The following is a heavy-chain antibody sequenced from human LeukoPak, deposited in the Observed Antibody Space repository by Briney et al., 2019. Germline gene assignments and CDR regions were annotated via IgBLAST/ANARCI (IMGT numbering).Heavy chain of an antibody. J-gene: IGHJ4*02. Sequence: SGTLSLTCAVSGGSISSRNWWSWVRQPPGKGLEWIGEIHHEGSTKYSPSLKSRVTISVDKSKNQFSLKLNSMTAADTAVYYCTAQGGWYIDYWGQGTLVTVSS. D-gene: IGHD6-19*01. CDR2: IHHEGST. CDR3: TAQGGWYIDY. V-gene: IGHV4-4*02. CDR1: GGSISSRNW.